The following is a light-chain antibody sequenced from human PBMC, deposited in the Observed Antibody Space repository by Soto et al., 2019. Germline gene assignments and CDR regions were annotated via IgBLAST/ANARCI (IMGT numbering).Light chain of an antibody. J-gene: IGLJ3*02. CDR1: NSNIGAGTNP. Sequence: QSVLTQPPSVSQAPRQRVTISCSGSNSNIGAGTNPVNWYQQLPGKAPKLLIYYDHLLPSGVSDRLSGSRSGTSASLAISGIQSEDEADYYCSAWDDPLNGWVVGGGTKLTVL. CDR3: SAWDDPLNGWV. CDR2: YDH. V-gene: IGLV1-36*01.